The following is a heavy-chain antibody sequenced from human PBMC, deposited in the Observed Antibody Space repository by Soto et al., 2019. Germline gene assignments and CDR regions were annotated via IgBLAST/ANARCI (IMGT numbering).Heavy chain of an antibody. Sequence: EVQLVESGGGLVQPGGSLRLSCAASGFTFSSYSMNWVRQAPGKGLEWVSYISSSSSTIYYADSVKGRFTISRDNAKNSLYLQTNSLRAEDTAVYYCARAHYYGSPGDFDYWGQGTLVTVSS. CDR2: ISSSSSTI. CDR3: ARAHYYGSPGDFDY. CDR1: GFTFSSYS. V-gene: IGHV3-48*01. J-gene: IGHJ4*02. D-gene: IGHD3-10*01.